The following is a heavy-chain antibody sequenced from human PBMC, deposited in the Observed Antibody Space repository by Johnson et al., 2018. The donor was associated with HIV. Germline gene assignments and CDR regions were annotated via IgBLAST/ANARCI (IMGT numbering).Heavy chain of an antibody. CDR2: LTNDGSNK. CDR1: GFTLSSYA. CDR3: AKDRLGDSAWYTLDAFDI. D-gene: IGHD6-19*01. V-gene: IGHV3-30*18. J-gene: IGHJ3*02. Sequence: QVQLVESGGGVVQPGRSLRLSCAASGFTLSSYAMHWVLQAPGKGLEWVAVLTNDGSNKLYADSVKGRFTISRDDAKKTLYLQMISLGADDTAVYYCAKDRLGDSAWYTLDAFDIWGQGTMVTVSS.